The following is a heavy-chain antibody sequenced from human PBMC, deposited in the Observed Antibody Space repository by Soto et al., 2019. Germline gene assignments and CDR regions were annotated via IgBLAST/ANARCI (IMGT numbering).Heavy chain of an antibody. CDR3: TTAVTMVRGVIRNDY. J-gene: IGHJ4*02. Sequence: PGGSLRLSCAASGFTFSNAWMSWVRQAPGKGLEWVGRIKSKTDGGTTDYAAPVEGRFTISRDDSKNTLYLQMNSLKTEDTAVYYCTTAVTMVRGVIRNDYWGQGTLVTVSS. CDR2: IKSKTDGGTT. CDR1: GFTFSNAW. V-gene: IGHV3-15*01. D-gene: IGHD3-10*01.